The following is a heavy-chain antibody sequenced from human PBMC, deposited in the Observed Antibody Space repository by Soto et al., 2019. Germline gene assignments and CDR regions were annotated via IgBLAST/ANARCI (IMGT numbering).Heavy chain of an antibody. CDR3: ASAYGDYVVDY. J-gene: IGHJ4*02. CDR1: GYTFTSYG. D-gene: IGHD4-17*01. V-gene: IGHV1-18*01. Sequence: QVQLVQSGAEVKKPGASVKVSCKASGYTFTSYGISWVRQAPGQGLEWMGWISAYNGNTNYAQKLQGRVTMTTDTSTITAYMERRSLRSDDTAVYYCASAYGDYVVDYWGQGTLVTVSS. CDR2: ISAYNGNT.